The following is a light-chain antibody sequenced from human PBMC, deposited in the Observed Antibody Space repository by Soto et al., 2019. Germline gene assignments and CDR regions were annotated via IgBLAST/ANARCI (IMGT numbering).Light chain of an antibody. V-gene: IGKV1-39*01. Sequence: DIQMTQSPSSLSASVGDRVTIACRASQRIKSNLNWYQQKPGKAPKVLIYAASSLQSGVPSRFSGSGSGSDFTLNSSSLQPEYFATYYCQQSYSSPYTFGQGTRLEIK. CDR2: AAS. J-gene: IGKJ5*01. CDR3: QQSYSSPYT. CDR1: QRIKSN.